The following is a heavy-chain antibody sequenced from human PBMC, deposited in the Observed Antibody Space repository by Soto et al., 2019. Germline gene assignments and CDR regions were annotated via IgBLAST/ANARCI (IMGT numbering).Heavy chain of an antibody. D-gene: IGHD2-15*01. CDR1: GFTFSSYS. Sequence: GGSLRLSCAASGFTFSSYSMNWVRQAPGKGLEWVSYISSSSSTIYYADSVKGRFTISRDNAKNSLYLQMNSLRAEDTAVYYCAREGYCSGGSCPIDAFDIWAQGTMVTVSS. J-gene: IGHJ3*02. CDR3: AREGYCSGGSCPIDAFDI. CDR2: ISSSSSTI. V-gene: IGHV3-48*01.